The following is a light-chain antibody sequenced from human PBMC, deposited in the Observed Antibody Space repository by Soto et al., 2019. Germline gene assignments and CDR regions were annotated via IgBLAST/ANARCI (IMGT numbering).Light chain of an antibody. Sequence: PGERVTLSCRASQGVSSSYLTWYQQKPGQAPRLLIYGASTRATSIPARFSGSGSGIDFTLTISSLQPEDFAFYYCQQDYNLRTFGQGTKVDIK. CDR2: GAS. CDR1: QGVSSSY. CDR3: QQDYNLRT. J-gene: IGKJ1*01. V-gene: IGKV3D-7*01.